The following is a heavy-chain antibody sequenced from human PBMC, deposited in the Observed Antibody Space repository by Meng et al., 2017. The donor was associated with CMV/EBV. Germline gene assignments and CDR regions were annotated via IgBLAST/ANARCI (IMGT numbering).Heavy chain of an antibody. CDR2: IIPILGIA. V-gene: IGHV1-69*10. J-gene: IGHJ4*02. D-gene: IGHD1-14*01. CDR1: GGTFSSYA. Sequence: SVKVSCKASGGTFSSYAISWVRQAPGQGLEWMGGIIPILGIANYAQKFQGRVTITTDESTSTAYMELSSLRSEDTAVYYCARDGNRYYFDYWGQGTLVTVSS. CDR3: ARDGNRYYFDY.